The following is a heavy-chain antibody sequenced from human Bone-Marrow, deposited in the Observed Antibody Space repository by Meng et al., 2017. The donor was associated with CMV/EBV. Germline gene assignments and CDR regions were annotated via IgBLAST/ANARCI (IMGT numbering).Heavy chain of an antibody. CDR2: INPNSGGT. V-gene: IGHV1-2*02. CDR3: ARDHSSSWTNWFDP. Sequence: ASVKVSCKASGYTFTGYYIHWVRQAPGQGLEWMGWINPNSGGTKYAQKFQGRVTVTRDTSISTAYMELSRLRSDDTAVYYCARDHSSSWTNWFDPWGQGTLVTVSS. D-gene: IGHD6-13*01. CDR1: GYTFTGYY. J-gene: IGHJ5*02.